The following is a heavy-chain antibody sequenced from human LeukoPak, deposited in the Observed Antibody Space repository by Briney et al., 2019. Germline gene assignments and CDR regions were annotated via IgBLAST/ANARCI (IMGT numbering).Heavy chain of an antibody. CDR2: IYHSGST. CDR1: GYSIRSGDY. Sequence: PSETLSLTCTVSGYSIRSGDYWGWIRQPPGKGLEWIGNIYHSGSTYYNPSLKSRVIISVDTSKNHFSLKLSSVTAAHTAVYYCARAPNYDFWSGYLDYWGQGTLVTVSS. CDR3: ARAPNYDFWSGYLDY. V-gene: IGHV4-38-2*02. J-gene: IGHJ4*02. D-gene: IGHD3-3*01.